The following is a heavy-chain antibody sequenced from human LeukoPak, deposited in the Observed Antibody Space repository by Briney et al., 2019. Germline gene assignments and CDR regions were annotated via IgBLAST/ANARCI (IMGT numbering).Heavy chain of an antibody. D-gene: IGHD3-9*01. CDR1: GFIFSSYG. V-gene: IGHV3-30*02. CDR3: AKDTSIGYDILTGYYNY. J-gene: IGHJ4*02. CDR2: IRYDGGNK. Sequence: PGGSLRLSCTASGFIFSSYGMHWVRQAPGKGLEWVAFIRYDGGNKYYADSVKGRFTNSRDNSRNTLYLQMDSLRAEDTAVYYCAKDTSIGYDILTGYYNYWGQGTLVTVSS.